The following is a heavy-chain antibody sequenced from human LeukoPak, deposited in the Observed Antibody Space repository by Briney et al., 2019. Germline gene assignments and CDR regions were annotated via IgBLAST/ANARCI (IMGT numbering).Heavy chain of an antibody. CDR2: IKQDGSEK. D-gene: IGHD5-12*01. V-gene: IGHV3-7*01. CDR3: AREAQGYSGYDYGENYYYYMDV. J-gene: IGHJ6*03. Sequence: GGSLRLSCAASGFTFSSYWMSWVRQAPGKGLEWVANIKQDGSEKYYVDSVKGRFTISRDNAKNSLYLQMNSLRAEDTAVYYCAREAQGYSGYDYGENYYYYMDVWGKGTTVTVSS. CDR1: GFTFSSYW.